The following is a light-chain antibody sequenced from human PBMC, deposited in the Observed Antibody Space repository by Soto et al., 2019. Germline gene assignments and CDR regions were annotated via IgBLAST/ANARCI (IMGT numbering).Light chain of an antibody. Sequence: EIVLTQSPGTLSLSPGERGTLSCRASQNLGTLYLAWFKQKSGQAPRLLIYSASRRATGIPDRFTGNGSGTDFTLTIKRLEPEDFAVYYCQQYGSSSTFGQGTRLDIK. CDR2: SAS. CDR3: QQYGSSST. V-gene: IGKV3-20*01. J-gene: IGKJ5*01. CDR1: QNLGTLY.